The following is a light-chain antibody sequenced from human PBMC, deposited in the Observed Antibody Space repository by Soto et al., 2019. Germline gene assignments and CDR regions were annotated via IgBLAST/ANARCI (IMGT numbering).Light chain of an antibody. CDR1: QSLLHSNGYIY. CDR3: MQALQTAWT. J-gene: IGKJ1*01. CDR2: LGS. Sequence: DIVMTQSPLSLPVTPGEPASISCRSSQSLLHSNGYIYLDWYLQKPGQSPQLLIYLGSNRASGVPDRCSGSGSGTDFTLKISSVEAEDVGVYYCMQALQTAWTFGQGTKVEIK. V-gene: IGKV2-28*01.